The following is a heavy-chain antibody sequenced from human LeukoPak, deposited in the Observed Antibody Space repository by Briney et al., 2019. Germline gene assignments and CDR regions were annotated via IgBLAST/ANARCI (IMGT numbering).Heavy chain of an antibody. Sequence: SETLSLTCTVSGGSISSSSYYWGWIRQPPGKGLEWIGSIYYSGSTYYNPSLKSRVTISVDTSKNRFSLKLSSVTAADTAVYYCARERYDSSGSIDYWGQGTLVTVSS. D-gene: IGHD3-22*01. CDR2: IYYSGST. CDR1: GGSISSSSYY. J-gene: IGHJ4*02. CDR3: ARERYDSSGSIDY. V-gene: IGHV4-39*07.